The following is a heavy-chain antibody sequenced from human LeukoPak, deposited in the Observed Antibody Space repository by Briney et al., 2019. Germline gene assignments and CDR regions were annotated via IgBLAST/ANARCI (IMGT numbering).Heavy chain of an antibody. CDR2: ISISGDTT. J-gene: IGHJ4*02. V-gene: IGHV3-23*01. CDR3: ANEIRPNDY. CDR1: GFTFSSHA. Sequence: GGSLRLSCGASGFTFSSHAMTWVRQAPGKGLEWVSDISISGDTTYYADAVKGRFTISRDNSKNTVYLQMNSLRAEDTAVYYCANEIRPNDYWGQGTLVTVSS. D-gene: IGHD4-17*01.